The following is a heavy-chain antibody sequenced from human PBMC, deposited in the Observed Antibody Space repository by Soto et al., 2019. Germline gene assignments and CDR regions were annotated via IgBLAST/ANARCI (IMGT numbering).Heavy chain of an antibody. CDR2: IYYSGST. CDR3: ARDAAVTTYSYYYDGMDV. CDR1: GGSISSGDYY. J-gene: IGHJ6*02. V-gene: IGHV4-30-4*01. D-gene: IGHD4-17*01. Sequence: QVQLQESGPGLVKPSQTLSLTCTVSGGSISSGDYYWSWIRQPPGKGLEWIGYIYYSGSTYYNPSLRSRGTISVDTSKNQFSLKLSSVTSADTAVYYCARDAAVTTYSYYYDGMDVWGQGTTVTVSS.